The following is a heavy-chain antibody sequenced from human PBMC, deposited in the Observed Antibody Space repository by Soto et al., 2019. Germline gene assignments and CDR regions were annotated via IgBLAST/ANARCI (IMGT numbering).Heavy chain of an antibody. V-gene: IGHV3-21*01. D-gene: IGHD2-8*01. J-gene: IGHJ4*02. CDR3: ARGSLRVSYDY. CDR2: IDGSSTYI. CDR1: GFTFSTYT. Sequence: EVQLVESGGGLVKPGGSLRLSCAASGFTFSTYTISWVRQAPGKGLEWVSSIDGSSTYIYYAASVKGRFTSSRDKAKNSLYLQMNSLRAEDTAVYYCARGSLRVSYDYWGQGTLVPVSS.